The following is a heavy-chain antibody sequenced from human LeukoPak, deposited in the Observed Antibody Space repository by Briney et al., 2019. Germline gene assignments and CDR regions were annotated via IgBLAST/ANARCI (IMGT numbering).Heavy chain of an antibody. V-gene: IGHV4-39*02. CDR1: GGSISSSAYH. J-gene: IGHJ4*02. Sequence: PSETLSLTCVVSGGSISSSAYHWGWIRQPPGKGLEWIASIHYSGSTYYNPSLKSRITIFVDMSKNQFSLKLSSVTAADTAVHYCAREQIGWTPHPFDYWGQGTLVTVSS. D-gene: IGHD3/OR15-3a*01. CDR2: IHYSGST. CDR3: AREQIGWTPHPFDY.